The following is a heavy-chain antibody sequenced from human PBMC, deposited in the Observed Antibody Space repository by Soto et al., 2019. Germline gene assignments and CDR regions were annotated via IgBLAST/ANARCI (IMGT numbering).Heavy chain of an antibody. Sequence: GGSLRLSCVASGFTFSNSSIHWVRQAAGKGLEFISYICSNSVTIYYTDSVKGRFTMSRDNARNSLFLQMNSLRAEDTAVYYCARRTVVAGRNFYYFYGMDVWGLGTTVTVSS. CDR1: GFTFSNSS. D-gene: IGHD6-19*01. V-gene: IGHV3-48*01. J-gene: IGHJ6*02. CDR3: ARRTVVAGRNFYYFYGMDV. CDR2: ICSNSVTI.